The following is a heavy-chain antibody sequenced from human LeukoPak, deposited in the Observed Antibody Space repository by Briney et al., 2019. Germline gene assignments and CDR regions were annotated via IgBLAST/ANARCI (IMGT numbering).Heavy chain of an antibody. CDR3: ARGAQYCSSTSCPRNGFDY. CDR2: ISSNGGST. V-gene: IGHV3-64*01. D-gene: IGHD2-2*01. J-gene: IGHJ4*02. CDR1: GFTFSSYA. Sequence: GGSLRLSCAASGFTFSSYAMPWVRQAPGKGLEYVSAISSNGGSTYYANSVKGRFTISRDNSKNTLYLQMGSLRAEDMAVYYCARGAQYCSSTSCPRNGFDYWGQGTLVTVSS.